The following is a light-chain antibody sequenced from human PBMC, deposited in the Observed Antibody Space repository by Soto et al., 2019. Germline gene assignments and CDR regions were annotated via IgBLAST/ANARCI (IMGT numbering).Light chain of an antibody. J-gene: IGKJ3*01. V-gene: IGKV1-5*01. CDR2: DAS. Sequence: DIQMTQSPSTLSASVGDRVTITCRASQSISSWSAWYQQKPGKAPKLLIYDASSLESGVPGRFSGSGSGTEFTLTISSLQPDDFATYYFQQYNSYSGTFGPGTKVDIK. CDR1: QSISSW. CDR3: QQYNSYSGT.